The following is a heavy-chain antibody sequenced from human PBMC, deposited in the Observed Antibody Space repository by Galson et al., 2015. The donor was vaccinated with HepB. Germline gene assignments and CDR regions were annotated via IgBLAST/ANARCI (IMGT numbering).Heavy chain of an antibody. V-gene: IGHV4-39*01. CDR1: GGSISSSSYY. J-gene: IGHJ4*02. CDR2: IYYSGST. Sequence: SETLSLTCTVSGGSISSSSYYWGWIRQPPGKGLEWIGCIYYSGSTYYNPSLKSRVTISVDTSKNQFSLKLSSVTAADTAVYYCTRINYYDSSGYSLVYFDYWGQGTLVTVSS. D-gene: IGHD3-22*01. CDR3: TRINYYDSSGYSLVYFDY.